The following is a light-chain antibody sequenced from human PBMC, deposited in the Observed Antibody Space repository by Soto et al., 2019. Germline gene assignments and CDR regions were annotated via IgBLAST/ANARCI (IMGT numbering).Light chain of an antibody. Sequence: QSVLTQPPSASGTPGQRVTISCSGSSSNIGSNTINWYQQLPGTAPKLLNYGNHQRPSGVPDRFSGSKSGTSGSLAISGLQSEDEADYYCEAWDDSLKGVVFGGGTKLTVL. CDR3: EAWDDSLKGVV. V-gene: IGLV1-44*01. CDR1: SSNIGSNT. CDR2: GNH. J-gene: IGLJ2*01.